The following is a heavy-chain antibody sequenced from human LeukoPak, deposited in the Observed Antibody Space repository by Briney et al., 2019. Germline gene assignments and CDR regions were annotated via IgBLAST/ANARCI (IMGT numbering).Heavy chain of an antibody. V-gene: IGHV4-34*01. CDR1: GGSFSGYY. CDR3: ARDQPPLRFTIMTGNWFDP. CDR2: INHSGST. Sequence: SETLSLTCAVYGGSFSGYYWSWIRQPPGKGLEWIGEINHSGSTNYNPSLKSRVTISVDTSKNQFSLKLSSVTAADTAVYYCARDQPPLRFTIMTGNWFDPWGQGTLVTVSS. J-gene: IGHJ5*02. D-gene: IGHD3-9*01.